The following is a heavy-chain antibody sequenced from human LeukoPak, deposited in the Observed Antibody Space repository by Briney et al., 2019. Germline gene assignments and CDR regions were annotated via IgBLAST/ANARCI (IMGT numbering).Heavy chain of an antibody. CDR1: GGSISSYY. CDR2: IYTSGST. Sequence: PSKTLSLTCTVSGGSISSYYWSWIRQPAGKGLEWIGRIYTSGSTNYNPSLKSRVTMSVDTSKNQFSLKLSSVTAADTAVYYCARASIAARLYGYYYYYMDVWGKGTTVTVSS. D-gene: IGHD6-6*01. V-gene: IGHV4-4*07. J-gene: IGHJ6*03. CDR3: ARASIAARLYGYYYYYMDV.